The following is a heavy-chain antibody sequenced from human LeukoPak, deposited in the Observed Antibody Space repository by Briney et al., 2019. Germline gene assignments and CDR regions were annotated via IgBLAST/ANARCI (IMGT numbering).Heavy chain of an antibody. V-gene: IGHV1-2*02. CDR2: INPNSGGT. J-gene: IGHJ6*03. CDR1: GYTFTGYY. Sequence: ASAKVSCKASGYTFTGYYMHWVRQAPGQGLEWMGWINPNSGGTNYAQKFQGRVTMTRDTSISTAYMELSRLRSDDTAVYYCARGCPRITIFGVVTDVGYMDVWGKGTTVTVSS. D-gene: IGHD3-3*01. CDR3: ARGCPRITIFGVVTDVGYMDV.